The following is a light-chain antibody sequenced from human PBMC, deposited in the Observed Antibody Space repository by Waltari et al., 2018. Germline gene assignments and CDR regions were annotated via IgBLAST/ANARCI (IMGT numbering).Light chain of an antibody. V-gene: IGLV1-44*01. Sequence: QSVLTQPPSASGTPGQRVTIPCSGSSSNIGSNTVHWYQQLQGTAPKLLIYSNNQRPSGVPDRFSGSKSGTSASLAISGLQSEDEADYYCAAWDDSLNGVVFGGGTKLTVL. CDR3: AAWDDSLNGVV. CDR2: SNN. J-gene: IGLJ2*01. CDR1: SSNIGSNT.